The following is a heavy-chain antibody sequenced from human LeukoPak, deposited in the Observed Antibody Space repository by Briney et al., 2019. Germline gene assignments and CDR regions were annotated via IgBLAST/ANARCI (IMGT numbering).Heavy chain of an antibody. V-gene: IGHV3-33*06. Sequence: GGSLRLSCAVSGFTFSGSGMHWVRQAPGKGLEWVAVIWYDGSKKYYADSVKGRFTISRDNSKNTLYLQINSLRAEDTAVYYCVKPRSGGWFEPFDYWGQGTLVTVSS. D-gene: IGHD6-19*01. CDR3: VKPRSGGWFEPFDY. J-gene: IGHJ4*02. CDR2: IWYDGSKK. CDR1: GFTFSGSG.